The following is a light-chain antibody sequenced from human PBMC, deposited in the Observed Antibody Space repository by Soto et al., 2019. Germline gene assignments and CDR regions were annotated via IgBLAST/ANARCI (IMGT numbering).Light chain of an antibody. CDR3: QQYGNSPTWT. CDR2: GAS. V-gene: IGKV3-20*01. Sequence: EIVLTQSPGTLSLSPGERATLSCRASQVSSNRYLAWYQQKRGQPPRLLIYGASTRATGIPDRFSGNGSGTDFTLTISRLEPEDLAVYYCQQYGNSPTWTFGQGTKVDIK. J-gene: IGKJ1*01. CDR1: QVSSNRY.